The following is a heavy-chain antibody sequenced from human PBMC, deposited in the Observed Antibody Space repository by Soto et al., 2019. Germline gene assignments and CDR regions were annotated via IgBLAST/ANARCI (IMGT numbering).Heavy chain of an antibody. D-gene: IGHD2-15*01. J-gene: IGHJ4*02. Sequence: GGSLRLSCAASGFTFSSYSMNWVRQAPGKGLEWVSYISSSSSTIYYADSVKGRFTISRDNAKNSLYLQMNSLRAEDTAVYYCARSVGSCLIDYWGQGTLVTVSS. CDR1: GFTFSSYS. V-gene: IGHV3-48*01. CDR2: ISSSSSTI. CDR3: ARSVGSCLIDY.